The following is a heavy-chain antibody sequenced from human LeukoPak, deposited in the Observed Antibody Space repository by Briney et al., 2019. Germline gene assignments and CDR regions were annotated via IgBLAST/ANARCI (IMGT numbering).Heavy chain of an antibody. V-gene: IGHV5-51*01. CDR3: ARRLDDAFDI. Sequence: GESLQISCKGSGYNFTSYWIGWVRQLPGKGLEWMGIIYPGDSDTRYSPSFQGQVTTSADKSISTPYLQWSSLKASDTAMYYCARRLDDAFDIWGQGTMVTVPS. D-gene: IGHD6-6*01. CDR1: GYNFTSYW. J-gene: IGHJ3*02. CDR2: IYPGDSDT.